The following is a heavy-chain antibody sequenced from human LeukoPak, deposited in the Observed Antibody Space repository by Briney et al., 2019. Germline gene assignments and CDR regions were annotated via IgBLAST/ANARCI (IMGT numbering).Heavy chain of an antibody. J-gene: IGHJ4*02. D-gene: IGHD3-22*01. V-gene: IGHV4-59*01. CDR2: IYYSGSI. Sequence: PSETLSLTCTVSGGSISSYYWSWIRQPPGKGLEWIGYIYYSGSINYNPSLKSRVTISIDTSKNQFSLKLSSVTAVDTAVYYCARRDSPRYNYSLDYWGQGTLVTVSS. CDR3: ARRDSPRYNYSLDY. CDR1: GGSISSYY.